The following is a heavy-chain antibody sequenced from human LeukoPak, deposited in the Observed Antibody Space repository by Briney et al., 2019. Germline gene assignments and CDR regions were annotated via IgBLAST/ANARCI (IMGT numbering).Heavy chain of an antibody. J-gene: IGHJ4*02. CDR3: ARHHYYYDSSGFYFDY. CDR1: GGTFSSYA. Sequence: ASVKVSCKASGGTFSSYAISWVRQAPGQGLEWMGGIIPIFGTANYAQKFQGRVTITTDESTSTAYMELSSLRSEDTAVYYCARHHYYYDSSGFYFDYWGQGTLVTVSS. D-gene: IGHD3-22*01. V-gene: IGHV1-69*05. CDR2: IIPIFGTA.